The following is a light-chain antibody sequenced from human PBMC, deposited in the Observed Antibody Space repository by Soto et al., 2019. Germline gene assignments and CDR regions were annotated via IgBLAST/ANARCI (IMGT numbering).Light chain of an antibody. Sequence: EIVMTQSPDTLSASPGERATLSCSASQSVNTNLAWYQQKAGQAPRLLIYGASTRATGIPARFSGGGSGTEFTLTISSLQSEDFAFYYCQQCFDWPLTFGGGTKVEIK. CDR3: QQCFDWPLT. V-gene: IGKV3-15*01. J-gene: IGKJ4*01. CDR1: QSVNTN. CDR2: GAS.